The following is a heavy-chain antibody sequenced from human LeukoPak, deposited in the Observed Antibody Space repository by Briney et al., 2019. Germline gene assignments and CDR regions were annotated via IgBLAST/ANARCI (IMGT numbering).Heavy chain of an antibody. CDR2: IGGSGDRT. J-gene: IGHJ4*02. Sequence: GGSLRLSCAASGFTFSTYAMSWIRQAPGKGLEWVSAIGGSGDRTFYADSVKGRFTISRDNSQDTLYLQMNSLRAEDTAVYYCAKTITGSYGVVDSWGQGTQVTVSS. CDR1: GFTFSTYA. V-gene: IGHV3-23*01. D-gene: IGHD1-26*01. CDR3: AKTITGSYGVVDS.